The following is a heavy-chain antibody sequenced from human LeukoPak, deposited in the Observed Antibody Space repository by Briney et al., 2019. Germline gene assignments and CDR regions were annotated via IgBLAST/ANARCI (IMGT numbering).Heavy chain of an antibody. CDR2: IIPILGIA. CDR3: ARAKVGATPYDY. V-gene: IGHV1-69*04. Sequence: ASVKVSCKASGYTFSSYSISWVRQAPGQGLEWMGRIIPILGIANYAQKFQGRVTITADKSTSTAYMELSSLRSEDTAVYYCARAKVGATPYDYWGQGTLVTVSS. J-gene: IGHJ4*02. D-gene: IGHD1-26*01. CDR1: GYTFSSYS.